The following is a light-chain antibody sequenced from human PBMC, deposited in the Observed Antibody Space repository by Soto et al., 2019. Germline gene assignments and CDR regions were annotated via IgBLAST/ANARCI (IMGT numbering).Light chain of an antibody. Sequence: EVVLTPSPGTLSLSPVARATLSCRASQFVSSTYLAWYQQKPGQAPRLLIYGASSRATGIPDRFSGSGSGTDFTLTISRLEPEDFAVYYCQQYGISPRTFGQGTKVDIK. CDR2: GAS. CDR1: QFVSSTY. J-gene: IGKJ1*01. V-gene: IGKV3-20*01. CDR3: QQYGISPRT.